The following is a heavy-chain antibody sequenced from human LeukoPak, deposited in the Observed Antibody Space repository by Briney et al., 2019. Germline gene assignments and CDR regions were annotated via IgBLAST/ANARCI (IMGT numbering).Heavy chain of an antibody. CDR2: IIPIFGTA. V-gene: IGHV1-69*05. CDR1: GGTFSVYA. CDR3: ARQARAPHNWLDP. J-gene: IGHJ5*02. Sequence: ASVTVSFKSSGGTFSVYAINWVRQPPGQGLEWMGGIIPIFGTANYAQKFQGRVTVTTDESTSSVYMELSSLRSEDTAVYYCARQARAPHNWLDPWGQGTLVTVSS.